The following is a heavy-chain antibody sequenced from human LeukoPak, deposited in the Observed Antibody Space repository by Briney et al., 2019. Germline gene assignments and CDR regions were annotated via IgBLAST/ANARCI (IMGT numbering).Heavy chain of an antibody. CDR2: IKQDGSKK. V-gene: IGHV3-7*03. Sequence: GGSLRLSCAASGFTFSSYWVTWVRQAPGKGLEWVANIKQDGSKKSYVDSVKGRFTISRDNAKNSLYLQMNSLRADDTGVYYCASQPAAADVDYWGQGTLVTVSS. J-gene: IGHJ4*02. CDR3: ASQPAAADVDY. D-gene: IGHD2-2*01. CDR1: GFTFSSYW.